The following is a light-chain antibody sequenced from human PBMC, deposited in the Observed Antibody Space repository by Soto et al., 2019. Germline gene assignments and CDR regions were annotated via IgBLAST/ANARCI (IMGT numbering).Light chain of an antibody. CDR3: QQYGHSPYT. J-gene: IGKJ2*01. CDR2: GAS. CDR1: QSVSNDF. V-gene: IGKV3-20*01. Sequence: EIVLTQSPGILSLSPGERATLSGRASQSVSNDFLAWYQQKPGQAPRLLIYGASTRATDVPDRFSGSGSGADFTLSISRLEPEDFAVYFCQQYGHSPYTFGQGTKLEMK.